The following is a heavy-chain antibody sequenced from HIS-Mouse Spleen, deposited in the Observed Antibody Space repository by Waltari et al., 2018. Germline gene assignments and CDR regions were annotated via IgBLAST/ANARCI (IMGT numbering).Heavy chain of an antibody. CDR2: IYYSGGT. J-gene: IGHJ2*01. CDR1: GGSISSSSYY. D-gene: IGHD6-13*01. CDR3: AREIPYSSSWYDWYFDL. V-gene: IGHV4-39*07. Sequence: QLQLQESGPGLVKPSETLSLTCTVSGGSISSSSYYWGWIRQPPGKGLEWIGRIYYSGGTDYTPSLKSRVTRSVDTSKNQFSLKLSSVTAADTAVYYCAREIPYSSSWYDWYFDLWGRGTLVTVSS.